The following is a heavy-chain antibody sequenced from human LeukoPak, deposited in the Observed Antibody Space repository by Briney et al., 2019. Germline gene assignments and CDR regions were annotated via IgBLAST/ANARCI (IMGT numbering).Heavy chain of an antibody. Sequence: GGSLRLSCAASGFALSSHWMTWVRQVPGRGPEWVANVNRDGSETYYLDSVKGRFTISRDNAKNSLFLQTNSLRVDDTAVYYCARDSGWFRFDYWGQGTLVTVSS. CDR2: VNRDGSET. J-gene: IGHJ4*02. CDR1: GFALSSHW. V-gene: IGHV3-7*03. D-gene: IGHD6-19*01. CDR3: ARDSGWFRFDY.